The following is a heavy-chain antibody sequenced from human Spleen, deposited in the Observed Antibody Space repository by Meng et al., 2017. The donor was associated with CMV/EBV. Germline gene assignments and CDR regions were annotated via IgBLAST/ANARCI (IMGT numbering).Heavy chain of an antibody. J-gene: IGHJ5*02. Sequence: SETLSLTCTVSGGSGSTDFYYWTWIRQPPGKGLEWIGFLHYSGHTNYNPALKSRVSISADKSKNQVSLKVHSVTVADTAMYYCARWDIAVVPTAMRWGWLDPWGQGALVTVSS. CDR1: GGSGSTDFYY. V-gene: IGHV4-61*01. D-gene: IGHD2-15*01. CDR2: LHYSGHT. CDR3: ARWDIAVVPTAMRWGWLDP.